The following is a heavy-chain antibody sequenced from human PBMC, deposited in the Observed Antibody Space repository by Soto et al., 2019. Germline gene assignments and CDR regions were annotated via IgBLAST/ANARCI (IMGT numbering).Heavy chain of an antibody. V-gene: IGHV1-18*01. D-gene: IGHD6-13*01. CDR1: GYSFTSYG. CDR3: ARDLGQQLVDY. CDR2: ISAYNGNK. Sequence: QVQLVQSGAEVKKPGASVKVSCKASGYSFTSYGISWVRQAPGQGLEWMGWISAYNGNKKYAQKLQGRVTMTTDTSPSTAYMELRSLRSHDTAVYYCARDLGQQLVDYWGQGTLVTVSS. J-gene: IGHJ4*02.